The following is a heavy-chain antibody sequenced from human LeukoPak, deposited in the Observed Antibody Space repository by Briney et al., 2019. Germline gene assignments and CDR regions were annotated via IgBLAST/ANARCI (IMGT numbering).Heavy chain of an antibody. CDR1: GGSISSYY. CDR2: IYTSGST. J-gene: IGHJ5*02. V-gene: IGHV4-4*07. CDR3: ARGYYDSSGSPYWFDP. D-gene: IGHD3-22*01. Sequence: SETLSLTCTVSGGSISSYYWSWIRQPAGKGLEWIGRIYTSGSTNYNPSLKSRVTMSVDTSKNQFSLKLSSVTAADTAVYYCARGYYDSSGSPYWFDPWGQGTLVTVSS.